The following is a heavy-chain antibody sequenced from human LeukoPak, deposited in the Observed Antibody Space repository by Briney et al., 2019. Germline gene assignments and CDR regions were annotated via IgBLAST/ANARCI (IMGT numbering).Heavy chain of an antibody. CDR1: GFSFSTYS. D-gene: IGHD3-22*01. CDR2: ITRSSSSI. J-gene: IGHJ3*01. V-gene: IGHV3-21*03. Sequence: GGSLRLSCAASGFSFSTYSTSWVRQAPGKGLEWVSAITRSSSSIYYADSVKGRFTISRDNAKKSVYLQMNSLRAEDTAVYYCVSELYFSDSSGLWGPGTMVTVSS. CDR3: VSELYFSDSSGL.